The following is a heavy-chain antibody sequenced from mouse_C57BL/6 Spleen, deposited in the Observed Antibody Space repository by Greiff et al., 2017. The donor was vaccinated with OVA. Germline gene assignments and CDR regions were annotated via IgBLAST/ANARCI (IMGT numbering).Heavy chain of an antibody. V-gene: IGHV1-26*01. CDR1: GYTFTDYY. CDR3: ARSPTTVVANWYFDV. CDR2: INPNNGGT. Sequence: VQLQQSGPELVKPGASVKISCKASGYTFTDYYMNWVKQSHGKSLEWIGDINPNNGGTSYNQQFKGKATLTVDKSSSTAYMELRSLTSEDSAVYYCARSPTTVVANWYFDVWGTGTTVTVSS. D-gene: IGHD1-1*01. J-gene: IGHJ1*03.